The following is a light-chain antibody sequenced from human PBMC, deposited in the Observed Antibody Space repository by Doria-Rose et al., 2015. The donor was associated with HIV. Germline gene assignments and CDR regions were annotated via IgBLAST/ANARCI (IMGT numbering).Light chain of an antibody. CDR2: DGS. V-gene: IGKV3-20*01. CDR1: QSFSSTY. J-gene: IGKJ1*01. CDR3: HQYGTSWT. Sequence: TQSPGTLSLSPGERATLSCRASQSFSSTYLAWYQQKPGQAPSLLIYDGSTRATGIPDRCSASGSGTDFTLTINRLGPEDFALYYCHQYGTSWTFGQGTKVEI.